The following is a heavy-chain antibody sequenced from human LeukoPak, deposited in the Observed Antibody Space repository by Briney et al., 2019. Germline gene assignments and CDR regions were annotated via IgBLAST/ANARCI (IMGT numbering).Heavy chain of an antibody. CDR2: INPSGGST. CDR3: ARDGYYYDSSGYVPYYDY. CDR1: GYTFTSYY. Sequence: ASVKVSCKASGYTFTSYYMHWVRQAPGQGLEWMGIINPSGGSTSYAQKFQGRVTMTRDMSTSTVYMELSSLRSEDTAVYYCARDGYYYDSSGYVPYYDYWGQGTLVTVSS. D-gene: IGHD3-22*01. J-gene: IGHJ4*02. V-gene: IGHV1-46*01.